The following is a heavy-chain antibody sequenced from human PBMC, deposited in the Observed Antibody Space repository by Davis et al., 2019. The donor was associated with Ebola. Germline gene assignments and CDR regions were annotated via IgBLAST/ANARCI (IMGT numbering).Heavy chain of an antibody. CDR2: IHGSGTGT. V-gene: IGHV3-23*01. D-gene: IGHD3-3*01. CDR3: VKDFTLST. J-gene: IGHJ5*01. Sequence: GESLKISCAVSGFTFSNYAMTWVRQAPGKGLEWVSAIHGSGTGTFYAASVNGRFTVSRDNFKNTLYLELNSVRAEDTAIYYCVKDFTLSTWGQGTLVTVSS. CDR1: GFTFSNYA.